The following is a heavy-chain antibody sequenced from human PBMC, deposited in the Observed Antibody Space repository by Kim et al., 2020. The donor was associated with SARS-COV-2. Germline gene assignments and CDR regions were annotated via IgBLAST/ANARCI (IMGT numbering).Heavy chain of an antibody. CDR3: AREKATIPGGFSREGSFDY. J-gene: IGHJ4*02. CDR2: IYYSGST. Sequence: SETLSLTCTVSGGSISSSSYYWGWIRQPPGKGLEWIGSIYYSGSTYYNSSLKSRVTISVDTSKNQFSLKLSSVTAADTAVYYCAREKATIPGGFSREGSFDYWGQGTLVTVSS. CDR1: GGSISSSSYY. V-gene: IGHV4-39*07. D-gene: IGHD5-12*01.